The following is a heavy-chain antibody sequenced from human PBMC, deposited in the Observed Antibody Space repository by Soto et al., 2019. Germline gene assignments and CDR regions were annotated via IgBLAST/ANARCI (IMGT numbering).Heavy chain of an antibody. CDR1: GFTFSNAW. CDR3: TTDTDMAPGPFDY. D-gene: IGHD5-18*01. J-gene: IGHJ4*02. Sequence: SLRLSCAASGFTFSNAWMSWVRQAPGKGLEWVGRIKSKTDGGTTDYAAPVKGRFTISRDDSKNTLYLQMNSLKTEDTAVYYCTTDTDMAPGPFDYWGQGTLVTVSS. CDR2: IKSKTDGGTT. V-gene: IGHV3-15*01.